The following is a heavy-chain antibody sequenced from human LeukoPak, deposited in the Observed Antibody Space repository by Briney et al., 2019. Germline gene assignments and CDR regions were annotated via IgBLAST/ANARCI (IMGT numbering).Heavy chain of an antibody. V-gene: IGHV3-23*01. CDR2: ISGSGGST. CDR1: GFTFSNYA. D-gene: IGHD3-10*01. CDR3: RPDGSGIAGGWFDP. J-gene: IGHJ5*02. Sequence: PGGSLRLSCAASGFTFSNYAMSWVRQAPGKGLEWVSAISGSGGSTYYADSVKGRFTISRDNSKNTLYLQMNSLRAEDTAVYYCRPDGSGIAGGWFDPWGQGTLVTVSS.